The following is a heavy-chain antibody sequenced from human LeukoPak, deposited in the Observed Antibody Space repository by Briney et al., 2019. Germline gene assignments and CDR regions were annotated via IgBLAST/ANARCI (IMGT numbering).Heavy chain of an antibody. Sequence: GGSLRLSCAASGFTFSDYYMSWIRQAPGKGLAWASYISSTSTTIYYADSVKGRFTISRDNAKNSLYLQMSSLRADDTAVYYCATYSGTYRDYWGQGTLVTVSS. V-gene: IGHV3-11*04. J-gene: IGHJ4*02. CDR3: ATYSGTYRDY. CDR2: ISSTSTTI. CDR1: GFTFSDYY. D-gene: IGHD1-26*01.